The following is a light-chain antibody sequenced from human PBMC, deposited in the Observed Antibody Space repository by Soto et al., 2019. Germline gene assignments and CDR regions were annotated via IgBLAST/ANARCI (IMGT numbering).Light chain of an antibody. CDR3: QNCHFWPYT. Sequence: DIQMTQSPSSLSASVGDRVIITCRASHDIHAYLVWYQQKPGEAPKLLVYGASSLPSGVPSRFSGSGSGRDFTLTISDLQPEDFATYFCQNCHFWPYTFGQGTRLEIK. J-gene: IGKJ2*01. V-gene: IGKV1-9*01. CDR1: HDIHAY. CDR2: GAS.